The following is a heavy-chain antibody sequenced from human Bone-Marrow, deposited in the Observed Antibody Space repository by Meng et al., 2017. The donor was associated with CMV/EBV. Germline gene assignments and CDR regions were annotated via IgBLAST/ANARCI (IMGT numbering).Heavy chain of an antibody. CDR1: GFTFSSYG. D-gene: IGHD6-13*01. CDR3: AKDRSSSWPGGWFDP. Sequence: GGSLRLSCAASGFTFSSYGMHWVRQAPGKGLEWVAVIWYDGSNKYYADSVKGRFTVSRDNSNNTLYLQMNSLRAEDTAIYYCAKDRSSSWPGGWFDPWGQGTLVTVSS. CDR2: IWYDGSNK. V-gene: IGHV3-30*02. J-gene: IGHJ5*02.